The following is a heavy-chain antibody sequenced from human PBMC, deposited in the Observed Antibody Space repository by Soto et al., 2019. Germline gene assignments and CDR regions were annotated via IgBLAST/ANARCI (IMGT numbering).Heavy chain of an antibody. V-gene: IGHV1-18*01. D-gene: IGHD3-10*01. CDR1: GYTFTSYG. CDR3: ARAVLWLGEFYGMDV. Sequence: QVQLVQSGAEVKKPGASVKVSCKASGYTFTSYGISWVRQAPGQGLEWMGWISAYNGNTNYAQKLQGRVTMTTDTSTSKADMELRSLRSDDTAVYYCARAVLWLGEFYGMDVWGQGTTVTVSS. CDR2: ISAYNGNT. J-gene: IGHJ6*02.